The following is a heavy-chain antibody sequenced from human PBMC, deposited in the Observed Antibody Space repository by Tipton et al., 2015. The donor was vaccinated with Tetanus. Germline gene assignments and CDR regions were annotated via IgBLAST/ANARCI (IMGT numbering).Heavy chain of an antibody. CDR1: GFTVSSNY. Sequence: SQKLSCAASGFTVSSNYMSWVRQAPGKGLEWVSVIYSGGSTYYADSVKGRFTISRDNSKNTLYLQMNSLRAEDTAVYYCASTVGHSGGYYYYYGMDVWGQGTTVTVSS. J-gene: IGHJ6*02. V-gene: IGHV3-53*01. D-gene: IGHD3-16*01. CDR2: IYSGGST. CDR3: ASTVGHSGGYYYYYGMDV.